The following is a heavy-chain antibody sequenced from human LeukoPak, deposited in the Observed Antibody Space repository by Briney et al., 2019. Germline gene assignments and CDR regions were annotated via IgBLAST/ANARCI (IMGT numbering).Heavy chain of an antibody. CDR3: ARGGYSYGGAFDI. CDR2: IYSGGST. Sequence: GGSLRLSCAASGFTVSSIYMSWVRQAPGKGLEWVSVIYSGGSTYYADSVKGRFTISRDNSKNTLYLQMNSLRAEDTAVYYCARGGYSYGGAFDIWGQGTMVTVSS. D-gene: IGHD5-18*01. J-gene: IGHJ3*02. CDR1: GFTVSSIY. V-gene: IGHV3-53*01.